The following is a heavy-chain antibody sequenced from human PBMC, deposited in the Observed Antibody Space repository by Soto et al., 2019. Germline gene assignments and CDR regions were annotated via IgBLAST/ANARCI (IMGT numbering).Heavy chain of an antibody. CDR2: INHSGST. V-gene: IGHV4-34*09. D-gene: IGHD5-18*01. J-gene: IGHJ5*02. Sequence: SETLSLTCAVYGGSFSGYYWSWIRQPPGKGLEWIGEINHSGSTNYNPSLKSRVTISVDTSKNQFSLKLSSVTAADTAVYYCARSLDTAMVISSWFDPWGQGTLVTVSS. CDR1: GGSFSGYY. CDR3: ARSLDTAMVISSWFDP.